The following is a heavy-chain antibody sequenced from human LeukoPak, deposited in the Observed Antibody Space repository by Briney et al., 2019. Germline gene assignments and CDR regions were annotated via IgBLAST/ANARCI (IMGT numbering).Heavy chain of an antibody. Sequence: ASVNVSCKASGYIFTSNDINWVRQATGQGLEWMGWMNPNSGNTGYAQKFQGRVTMTRNTSISTAYTELSSLRSEDTAVYYCARGPGIAADWGQGTLVTVSS. CDR2: MNPNSGNT. CDR3: ARGPGIAAD. D-gene: IGHD6-13*01. V-gene: IGHV1-8*01. CDR1: GYIFTSND. J-gene: IGHJ4*02.